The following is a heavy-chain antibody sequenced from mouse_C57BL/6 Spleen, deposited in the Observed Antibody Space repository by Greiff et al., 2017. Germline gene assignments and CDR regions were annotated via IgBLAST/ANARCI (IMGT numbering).Heavy chain of an antibody. D-gene: IGHD1-1*01. CDR2: IDPSDSET. V-gene: IGHV1-52*01. Sequence: QVQLQQPGAELVRPGSSVKLSCKASGYTFTSYWMHWVKQRPIQGLEWIGNIDPSDSETHYNQKFKDKATLTVDKSSSTAYMPLSSLTSEDSAVYYCARGDLLLTLYFDYWGQGTTLTVSS. CDR1: GYTFTSYW. CDR3: ARGDLLLTLYFDY. J-gene: IGHJ2*01.